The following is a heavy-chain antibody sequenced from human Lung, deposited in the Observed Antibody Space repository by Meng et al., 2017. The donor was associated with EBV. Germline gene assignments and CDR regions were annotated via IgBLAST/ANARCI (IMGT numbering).Heavy chain of an antibody. D-gene: IGHD2-21*01. CDR1: GYTFSNYA. CDR2: INADNGNT. CDR3: ARVERGVKFDN. J-gene: IGHJ4*02. Sequence: QVHVLQFGAEVKKPGASVKISCEASGYTFSNYAIHWVRQAPGQRPEWMGWINADNGNTKYSQKFQGRVTITRNTPASTVYMDVRSLRSEDTAVYFCARVERGVKFDNWGQGALVTVSS. V-gene: IGHV1-3*01.